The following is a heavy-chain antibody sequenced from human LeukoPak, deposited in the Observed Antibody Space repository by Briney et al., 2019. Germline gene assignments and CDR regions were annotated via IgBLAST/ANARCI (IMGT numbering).Heavy chain of an antibody. CDR2: ISSSSTI. J-gene: IGHJ4*02. CDR1: GFTFSSYS. CDR3: TREGYGVDY. D-gene: IGHD5-12*01. Sequence: GGSLRLSCAASGFTFSSYSMNWVRQAPGKGLEWVSYISSSSTIYYADSVKGRFTISRDNAKNSLYVQMNSLRDEDTAVYYCTREGYGVDYWGQGTLVTVSS. V-gene: IGHV3-48*02.